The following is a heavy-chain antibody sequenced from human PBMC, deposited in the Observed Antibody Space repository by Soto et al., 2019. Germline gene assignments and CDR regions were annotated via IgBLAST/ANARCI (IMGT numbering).Heavy chain of an antibody. D-gene: IGHD2-2*01. CDR1: GGSISSYY. Sequence: SETLSLTCTVSGGSISSYYWSWIRQPPGKGLEWIGYIYYSGSTNYNPSLKSRVTISVDTSKNQFSLKLSSVTAADTAVYYCAGGDYCSSTSCYPLFDYWGQGTLVTVSS. V-gene: IGHV4-59*01. CDR3: AGGDYCSSTSCYPLFDY. CDR2: IYYSGST. J-gene: IGHJ4*02.